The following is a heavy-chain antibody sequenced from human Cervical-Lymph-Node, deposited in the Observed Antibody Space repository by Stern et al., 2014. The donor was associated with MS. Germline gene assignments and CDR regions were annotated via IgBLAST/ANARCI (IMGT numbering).Heavy chain of an antibody. V-gene: IGHV3-9*01. CDR2: IIWNSGSI. CDR1: GFTFDDYA. J-gene: IGHJ4*02. D-gene: IGHD6-13*01. Sequence: EVQLVESGGGLVQPGRSLRLSCAASGFTFDDYAMHWVRQAPGKGLEWVSGIIWNSGSIGYADSVKGRFTISRDNAKNSLYLHMNSLRAEDTAFYYCAKALSPLYRSTPFDCWGQGTLVTVSS. CDR3: AKALSPLYRSTPFDC.